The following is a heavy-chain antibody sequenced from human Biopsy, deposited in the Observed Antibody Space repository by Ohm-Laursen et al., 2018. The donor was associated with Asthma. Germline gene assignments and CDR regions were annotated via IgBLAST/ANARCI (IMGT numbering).Heavy chain of an antibody. CDR1: GGTFNTYV. D-gene: IGHD2-2*01. CDR3: ARKAGSCISRTCYSLDF. CDR2: INSVFGTT. V-gene: IGHV1-69*13. J-gene: IGHJ4*02. Sequence: ASVKVSCKSLGGTFNTYVIGWVRQAPGQGLEWMGGINSVFGTTTYPQKSQDRATITADDSTSTVYMELSSLRSEDTAVYYCARKAGSCISRTCYSLDFWGQGTLVTVSS.